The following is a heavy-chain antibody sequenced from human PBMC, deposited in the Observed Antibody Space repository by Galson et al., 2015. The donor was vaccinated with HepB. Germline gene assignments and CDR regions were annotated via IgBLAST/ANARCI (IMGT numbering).Heavy chain of an antibody. D-gene: IGHD3-3*01. CDR1: GFTFSSYW. CDR2: INSDGRST. J-gene: IGHJ6*02. V-gene: IGHV3-74*01. CDR3: ARDRLRFLEWAPIYYYYGMDV. Sequence: SLRLSCAASGFTFSSYWMHWVRQAPGKGLVWVSRINSDGRSTSYADSVKGRFTISRDNAKNTLYLQMNSLRAEDTAVYYCARDRLRFLEWAPIYYYYGMDVWGQGTTVTVSS.